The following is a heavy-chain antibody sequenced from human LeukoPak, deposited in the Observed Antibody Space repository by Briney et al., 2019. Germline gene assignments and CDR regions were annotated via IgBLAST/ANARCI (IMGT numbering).Heavy chain of an antibody. D-gene: IGHD3-22*01. CDR2: INPNSGGA. Sequence: ASVKVSCKASGYTFTGYYMHWVRQAPGQGLEWMGWINPNSGGANYAQKFQGRVTMTRDTSISTAYMELSRLRSDDTAVYYCARAYYDSSGYYYIFDKIAQRPSYYFDYWGQGTLVTVSS. J-gene: IGHJ4*02. CDR1: GYTFTGYY. V-gene: IGHV1-2*02. CDR3: ARAYYDSSGYYYIFDKIAQRPSYYFDY.